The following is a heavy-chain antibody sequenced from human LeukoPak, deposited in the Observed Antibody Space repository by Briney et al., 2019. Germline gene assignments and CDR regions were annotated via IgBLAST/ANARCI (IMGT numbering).Heavy chain of an antibody. V-gene: IGHV4-39*01. CDR1: GGSISSSSYY. Sequence: SETLSLTCTVSGGSISSSSYYWGWIRQPPGKGLEWIGSIYYSGSTYYNPSLKSRVTISVDTSKNHFSLKLTSVTAADTAVYYCARQTGSGLFILPGGQGTLVTVSS. CDR3: ARQTGSGLFILP. D-gene: IGHD3/OR15-3a*01. CDR2: IYYSGST. J-gene: IGHJ4*02.